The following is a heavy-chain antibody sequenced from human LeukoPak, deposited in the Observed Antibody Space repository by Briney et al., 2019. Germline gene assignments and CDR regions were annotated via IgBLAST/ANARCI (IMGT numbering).Heavy chain of an antibody. J-gene: IGHJ5*02. V-gene: IGHV3-74*01. D-gene: IGHD3-22*01. CDR3: ARGYYDSSGYFKVGYNWFDP. Sequence: GGALRLSCAASGFTFSSYWMHWVRQAPGKGLVWVSRINSDRSSTSYADSVKGRFTISRDNAKKTLYLPMNSLRAEDTAVYYCARGYYDSSGYFKVGYNWFDPWGQGTLVTVSS. CDR1: GFTFSSYW. CDR2: INSDRSST.